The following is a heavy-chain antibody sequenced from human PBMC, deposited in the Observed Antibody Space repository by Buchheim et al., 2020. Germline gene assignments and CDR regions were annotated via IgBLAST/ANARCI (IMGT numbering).Heavy chain of an antibody. J-gene: IGHJ5*02. V-gene: IGHV1-2*02. CDR3: ARAPYNDRVDP. CDR1: GYTFTDYY. CDR2: INPNGCDT. D-gene: IGHD5-24*01. Sequence: QVHLVQSGAEVKEPGASVKVSCKASGYTFTDYYIHWVRQAPGQGLEWMAWINPNGCDTRCAQKFQARVTVTRDTSISTASMELSGLRSDDTAVYYCARAPYNDRVDPWGQGTL.